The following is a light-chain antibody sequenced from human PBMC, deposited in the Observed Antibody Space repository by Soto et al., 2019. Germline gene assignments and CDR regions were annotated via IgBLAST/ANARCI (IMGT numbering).Light chain of an antibody. V-gene: IGKV3-11*01. CDR2: DAS. J-gene: IGKJ3*01. Sequence: ETVLTQSPATLSLSPGERATLSCRASQSINTYLAWYQQKPGQAPRLLIFDASSRATATPARFIGSGSRTDFTLTISRLEPEDFADYYCQPRFTRPSFGPGTKVDVK. CDR3: QPRFTRPS. CDR1: QSINTY.